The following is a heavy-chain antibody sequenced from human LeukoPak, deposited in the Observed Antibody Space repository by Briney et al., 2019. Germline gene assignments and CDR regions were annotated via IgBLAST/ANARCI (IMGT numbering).Heavy chain of an antibody. V-gene: IGHV3-11*01. D-gene: IGHD5-18*01. J-gene: IGHJ1*01. Sequence: KPGGSLRLSCAASGFTFSDYYMAWIRQAPGKGLEWVSYISRSISTIYYADSVKGRFTISRDNSKNTLYLQMNSLRAEDTAVYYCAKVSEVSAMGYFQHWGQGTLVTVSS. CDR3: AKVSEVSAMGYFQH. CDR2: ISRSISTI. CDR1: GFTFSDYY.